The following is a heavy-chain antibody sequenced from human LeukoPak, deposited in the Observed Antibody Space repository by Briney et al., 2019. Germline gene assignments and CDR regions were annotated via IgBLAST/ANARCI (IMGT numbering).Heavy chain of an antibody. CDR1: EYSLSDLS. J-gene: IGHJ4*02. CDR3: ATDRVYRSSGRSWGFFDY. CDR2: FDSENNKM. Sequence: ASVKVSCKISEYSLSDLSIHWVREAPGEGLEWMGGFDSENNKMVYSQKCQGRVTITEDTSADTAYMELTSLRSEDTAVYFCATDRVYRSSGRSWGFFDYWGQGTLVIVSS. D-gene: IGHD6-19*01. V-gene: IGHV1-24*01.